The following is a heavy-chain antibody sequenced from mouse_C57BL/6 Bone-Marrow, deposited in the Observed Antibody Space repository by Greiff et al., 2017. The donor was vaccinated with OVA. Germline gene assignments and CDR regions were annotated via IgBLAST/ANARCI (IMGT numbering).Heavy chain of an antibody. CDR3: ARRGGLREAWFAY. V-gene: IGHV1-22*01. Sequence: VHVKQSGPELVKPGASVKMSCKASGYTFTDYNMHWVKQSHGKSLEWIGYINPNNGGTSYNQKFKGKATLTVNKSSSTAYMELRSLTSEDSAVYYCARRGGLREAWFAYWGQGTLVTVSA. CDR1: GYTFTDYN. J-gene: IGHJ3*01. CDR2: INPNNGGT. D-gene: IGHD2-4*01.